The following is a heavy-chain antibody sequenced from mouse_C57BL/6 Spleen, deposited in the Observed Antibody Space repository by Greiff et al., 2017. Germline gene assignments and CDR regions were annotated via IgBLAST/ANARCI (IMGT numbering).Heavy chain of an antibody. V-gene: IGHV2-5*01. CDR2: IWRGGST. CDR1: GFSLTSYG. J-gene: IGHJ2*01. D-gene: IGHD2-14*01. Sequence: VMLVESGPGLVQPSQSLSITCTVSGFSLTSYGVHWVRQSPGKGLEWLGVIWRGGSTDYNAAFMSRLSITKDNSKSQVFFKMNSLQADDTAIYYCAKTGYDVGYFDYWGQGTTLTVSS. CDR3: AKTGYDVGYFDY.